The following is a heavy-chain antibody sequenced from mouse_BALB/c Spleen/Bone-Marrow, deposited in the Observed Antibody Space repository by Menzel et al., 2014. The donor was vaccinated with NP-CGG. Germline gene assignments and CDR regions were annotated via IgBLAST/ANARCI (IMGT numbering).Heavy chain of an antibody. V-gene: IGHV1S56*01. CDR2: IYPGDGST. J-gene: IGHJ1*01. Sequence: VQLQQSGPELVKPGASVKMSCKASGYTFTSYYIHWVKQRPGQGLEWIGWIYPGDGSTKYNEKFKGKTTLTADKSSSTAYMLLSSLTSEDSAIHFCARTTAWYFDVWGAGTTVTVSS. D-gene: IGHD1-2*01. CDR1: GYTFTSYY. CDR3: ARTTAWYFDV.